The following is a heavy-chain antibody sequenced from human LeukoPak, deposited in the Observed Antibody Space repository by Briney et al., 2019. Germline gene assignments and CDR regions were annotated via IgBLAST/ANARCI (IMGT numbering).Heavy chain of an antibody. CDR1: GITFSNSW. Sequence: GGFLRLSCTTSGITFSNSWMSWVRQAPGKGLEWVATIRPDGSEGYYADSVRGRFTISRDNSKNSFYLQMSSLRAEDTGVFYCARDVAYSAFDYWGQGTLVTVSS. D-gene: IGHD2-21*01. CDR2: IRPDGSEG. V-gene: IGHV3-7*01. J-gene: IGHJ4*02. CDR3: ARDVAYSAFDY.